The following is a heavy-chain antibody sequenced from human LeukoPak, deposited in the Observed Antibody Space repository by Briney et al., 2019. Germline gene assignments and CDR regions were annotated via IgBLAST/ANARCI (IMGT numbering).Heavy chain of an antibody. V-gene: IGHV4-39*01. CDR2: IYYSGST. D-gene: IGHD3-22*01. CDR3: ARQLYYDSSGYYYYFDY. CDR1: GGSISSSSYY. Sequence: PSETLSLTCTVSGGSISSSSYYWGWIRQPPGKGLEWIGSIYYSGSTYYNPSLKSRVTISVDTSKNQFSLKLSSVTAADTAVYYCARQLYYDSSGYYYYFDYWGQGTLVTVSS. J-gene: IGHJ4*02.